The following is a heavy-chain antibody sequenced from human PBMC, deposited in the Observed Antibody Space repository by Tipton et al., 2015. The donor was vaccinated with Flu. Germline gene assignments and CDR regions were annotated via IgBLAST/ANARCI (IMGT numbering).Heavy chain of an antibody. D-gene: IGHD6-13*01. J-gene: IGHJ6*02. V-gene: IGHV4-61*02. CDR3: ARVVAAGSYYYGMDV. Sequence: LRLSCTVSGGSISSGSYYWSWIRQPAGKGLEWIGRIYTSGSTNYNPSLKSRVTISVDTSKNQFSLKLSSVTAADTAVYYCARVVAAGSYYYGMDVWGQGTTVTVSS. CDR2: IYTSGST. CDR1: GGSISSGSYY.